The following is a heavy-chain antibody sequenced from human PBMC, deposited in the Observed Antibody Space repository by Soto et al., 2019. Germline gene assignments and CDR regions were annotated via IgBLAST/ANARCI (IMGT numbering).Heavy chain of an antibody. D-gene: IGHD3-10*01. J-gene: IGHJ5*02. V-gene: IGHV1-18*01. CDR3: ARDGRITVIRGLLRLDP. Sequence: ASVKVSCKASGYTFTIYTISWVRQAPGQGLEWMGWISVYNGNTKSAEKFQGRVTMTTDTSTSTAYMELRSLSSDDTALYYCARDGRITVIRGLLRLDPWGRGTRVPVSS. CDR1: GYTFTIYT. CDR2: ISVYNGNT.